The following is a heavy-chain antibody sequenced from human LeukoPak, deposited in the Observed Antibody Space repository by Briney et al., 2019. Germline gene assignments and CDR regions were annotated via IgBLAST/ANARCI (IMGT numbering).Heavy chain of an antibody. Sequence: AGGSLRLSCAASGFTFDDYGMSWVRQAPGKGLEWVSGINWNGDNTNYADSLKGRFTISRDNAKNSLYLQMNSLRAEDTALYYCAKDLWFGELLGYDYWGQGTLVTVSS. J-gene: IGHJ4*02. V-gene: IGHV3-20*04. CDR1: GFTFDDYG. D-gene: IGHD3-10*01. CDR2: INWNGDNT. CDR3: AKDLWFGELLGYDY.